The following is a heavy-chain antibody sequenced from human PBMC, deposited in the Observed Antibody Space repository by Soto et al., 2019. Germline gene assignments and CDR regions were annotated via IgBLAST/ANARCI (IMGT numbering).Heavy chain of an antibody. CDR1: GITISNYP. CDR2: ISGSGDRT. J-gene: IGHJ4*02. Sequence: VQLVESGGGLVQPGGSLRLSCAASGITISNYPMSWVRQAPGKGLDWVSGISGSGDRTYYADSAKGRFTISKDISKNSLSLQLDSLRVEDTAVYFCVKDDGGYPSTAPHWGQGTLVTVSS. CDR3: VKDDGGYPSTAPH. D-gene: IGHD3-22*01. V-gene: IGHV3-23*04.